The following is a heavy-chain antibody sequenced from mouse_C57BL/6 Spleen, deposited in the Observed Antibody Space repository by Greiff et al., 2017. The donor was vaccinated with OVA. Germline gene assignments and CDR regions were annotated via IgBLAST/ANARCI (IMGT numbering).Heavy chain of an antibody. CDR1: GYTFTSYW. Sequence: QVQLKQPGAELVRPGSSVKLSCKASGYTFTSYWMDWVKQRPGQGLEWIGNIYPSDSETHYNQKFKDKATLTVDKSSSTAYMQLSSLTSEDSAVYYCARKGGYEYFDYWGQGTTLTVSS. D-gene: IGHD2-2*01. CDR2: IYPSDSET. J-gene: IGHJ2*01. V-gene: IGHV1-61*01. CDR3: ARKGGYEYFDY.